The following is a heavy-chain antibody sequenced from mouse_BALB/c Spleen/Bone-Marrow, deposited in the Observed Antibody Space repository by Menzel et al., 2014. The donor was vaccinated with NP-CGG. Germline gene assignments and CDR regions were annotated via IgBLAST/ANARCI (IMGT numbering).Heavy chain of an antibody. Sequence: EVQLQQSGTALAGPGASVKMSCKASGYSCTSYWMHWVKYRPGQGLEWIGAIYSGNSDTSYNQKFKGKAKLAAVTSATTAYMELRSLTNEDSAVYFCTRKVYYGNPLDYWGQGTTLTVSS. CDR2: IYSGNSDT. J-gene: IGHJ2*01. CDR3: TRKVYYGNPLDY. D-gene: IGHD2-1*01. CDR1: GYSCTSYW. V-gene: IGHV1-5*01.